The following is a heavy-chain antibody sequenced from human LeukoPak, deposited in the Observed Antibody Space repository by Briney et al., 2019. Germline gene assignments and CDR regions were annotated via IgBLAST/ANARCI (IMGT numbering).Heavy chain of an antibody. Sequence: SETLSLTCTVSGGSISSYYWSWIRQPAGKGLEWIGRIYTSGSTNYNPSLKSRVTMSVDTSKNQFSLKLSSVTAADTAVYYCARDGGYYDFWSGYYYFDYWGQGTLVTVSS. J-gene: IGHJ4*02. CDR3: ARDGGYYDFWSGYYYFDY. CDR1: GGSISSYY. V-gene: IGHV4-4*07. D-gene: IGHD3-3*01. CDR2: IYTSGST.